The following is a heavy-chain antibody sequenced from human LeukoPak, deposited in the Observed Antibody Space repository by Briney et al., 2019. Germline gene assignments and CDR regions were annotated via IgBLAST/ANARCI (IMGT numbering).Heavy chain of an antibody. CDR1: GYTFTGYY. D-gene: IGHD5-24*01. CDR2: INPNSGGT. J-gene: IGHJ4*02. CDR3: ASLTIEMATTASDY. V-gene: IGHV1-2*02. Sequence: ASVKVSCKASGYTFTGYYMHWVRQAPGQGLEWMGWINPNSGGTNYAQKFQGRVTMTRDTSISTAYMELSRLRSDDTAVYYCASLTIEMATTASDYWGQGTLVTVSS.